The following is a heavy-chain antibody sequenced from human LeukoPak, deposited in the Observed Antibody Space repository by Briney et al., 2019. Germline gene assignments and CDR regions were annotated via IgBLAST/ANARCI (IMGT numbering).Heavy chain of an antibody. D-gene: IGHD3-10*01. CDR2: ISGSGGST. J-gene: IGHJ4*02. CDR3: ARQIYGSGSYYFDY. V-gene: IGHV3-23*01. CDR1: GFTFSSYG. Sequence: AWGSLRLSCAASGFTFSSYGMSWVRQAPGKGLEWVSAISGSGGSTYYADSVKGRFTISRDNSKNTLYLQMNSLRAEDTAVYYCARQIYGSGSYYFDYWGQGTLVTVSS.